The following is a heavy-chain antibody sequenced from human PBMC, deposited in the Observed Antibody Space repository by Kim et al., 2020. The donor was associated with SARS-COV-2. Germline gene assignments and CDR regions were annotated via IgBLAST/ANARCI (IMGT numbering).Heavy chain of an antibody. Sequence: KYSQKFQGRVTITRDTSASTAYMELSSLRSEDTAVYYCAGTYDSSGFDYWGQGTLVTVSS. J-gene: IGHJ4*02. CDR3: AGTYDSSGFDY. V-gene: IGHV1-3*01. D-gene: IGHD3-22*01.